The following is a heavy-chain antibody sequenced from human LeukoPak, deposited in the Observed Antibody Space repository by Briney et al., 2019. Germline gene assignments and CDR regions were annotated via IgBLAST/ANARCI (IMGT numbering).Heavy chain of an antibody. CDR1: GFTFSSYS. V-gene: IGHV3-48*01. CDR2: ISSSSSTI. J-gene: IGHJ1*01. CDR3: ARDLISSSWYEEYFQH. Sequence: GGSLRLSCAASGFTFSSYSMNWVRQAPGKGLEWVSYISSSSSTIYYADPVKGRFTISRDNAKNSLYLQMNSLRAEDTAVYYCARDLISSSWYEEYFQHWGQGTLVTVSS. D-gene: IGHD6-13*01.